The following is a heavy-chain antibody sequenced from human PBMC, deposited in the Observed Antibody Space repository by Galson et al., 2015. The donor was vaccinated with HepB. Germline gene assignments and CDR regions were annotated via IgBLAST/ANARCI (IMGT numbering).Heavy chain of an antibody. J-gene: IGHJ6*02. CDR1: GHTFPTYG. D-gene: IGHD5-18*01. CDR3: TRDRGYSYPYYGMDV. CDR2: ISGDNGNT. V-gene: IGHV1-18*01. Sequence: SVKVSCKASGHTFPTYGISWVRQAPGQGLEWMGWISGDNGNTKYAQKVQGGVTMTTDTSTSTAYMELRSLRSDDTAVYYCTRDRGYSYPYYGMDVWGQGTTVTVSS.